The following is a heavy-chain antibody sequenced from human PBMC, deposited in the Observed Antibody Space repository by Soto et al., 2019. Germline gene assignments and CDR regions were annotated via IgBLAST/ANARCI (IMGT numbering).Heavy chain of an antibody. Sequence: QVQLVESGGGVVQPGRSLRLSCGASGFTFSSYAMNWVRQAPGKGLEWVAFRSYEGSNKYYADSVKGRFTISRDNSKNTLELQMNRLRAEDTAVYYCAKDGDIVLIPAAHLEYWGQGTLVTFSS. CDR3: AKDGDIVLIPAAHLEY. CDR1: GFTFSSYA. J-gene: IGHJ4*02. CDR2: RSYEGSNK. V-gene: IGHV3-30*18. D-gene: IGHD2-2*01.